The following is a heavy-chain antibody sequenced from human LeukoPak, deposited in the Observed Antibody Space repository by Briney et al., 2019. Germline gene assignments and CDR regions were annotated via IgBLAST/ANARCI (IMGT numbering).Heavy chain of an antibody. J-gene: IGHJ6*03. D-gene: IGHD2-15*01. CDR3: AKNADRGAFCRGGGCYPYYYYYMDV. Sequence: GGSLRLSCAASGFTFSSYAMHWVRQAPGKGLEWVAVISYDGSNKYYADSVKGRFTVSRDNSKNTLYLQMNSLTAEDTAIYYCAKNADRGAFCRGGGCYPYYYYYMDVWGTGTTVTISS. CDR2: ISYDGSNK. CDR1: GFTFSSYA. V-gene: IGHV3-30*04.